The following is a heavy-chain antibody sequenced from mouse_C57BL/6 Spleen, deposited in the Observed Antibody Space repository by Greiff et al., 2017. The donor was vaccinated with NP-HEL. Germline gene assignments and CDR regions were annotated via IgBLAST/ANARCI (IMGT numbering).Heavy chain of an antibody. CDR3: ARQVYDGYSHWYFDV. CDR1: GYTFTSYW. CDR2: IDPSDSYT. V-gene: IGHV1-59*01. J-gene: IGHJ1*03. Sequence: QVQLQQPGAELVRPGTSVKLSCKASGYTFTSYWMHWVKQRPGQGLEWIGVIDPSDSYTNYNQKFKGKATLTVDTSSSTAYMQLSSLTSEDSAVYYCARQVYDGYSHWYFDVWGTGTTVTVSS. D-gene: IGHD2-3*01.